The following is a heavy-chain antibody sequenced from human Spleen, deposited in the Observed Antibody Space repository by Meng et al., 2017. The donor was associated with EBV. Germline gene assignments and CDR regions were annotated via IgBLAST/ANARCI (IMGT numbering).Heavy chain of an antibody. CDR1: GYTFSGFG. D-gene: IGHD1-14*01. J-gene: IGHJ5*02. CDR3: ARTGAKPRIPREGWFDP. Sequence: QVQLGQSWAELKKPGASVKVSCKASGYTFSGFGITWVRQAPGQGLEWMGWISVYNDNTHYAQKYQGRVTMTTDTSTSTAYMELRSLRSDDTAVYYCARTGAKPRIPREGWFDPWGQGTLVTVSS. V-gene: IGHV1-18*01. CDR2: ISVYNDNT.